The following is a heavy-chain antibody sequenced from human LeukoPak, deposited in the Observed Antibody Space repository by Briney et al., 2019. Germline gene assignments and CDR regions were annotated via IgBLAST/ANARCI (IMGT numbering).Heavy chain of an antibody. CDR3: ARVSIAVAGIFDY. CDR2: ISGSGGST. D-gene: IGHD6-19*01. V-gene: IGHV3-23*01. J-gene: IGHJ4*02. Sequence: GGSLRLSCAASGFTVSSNYMSWVRQAPGKGLEWVSAISGSGGSTYYADSVKGRFTISRDSAKNSLYLQMNSLRAEDTAVYYCARVSIAVAGIFDYWGQGTLVTVSS. CDR1: GFTVSSNY.